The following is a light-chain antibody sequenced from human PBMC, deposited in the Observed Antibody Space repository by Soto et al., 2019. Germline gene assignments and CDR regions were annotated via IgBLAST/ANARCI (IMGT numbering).Light chain of an antibody. CDR2: WAS. CDR1: QSVLYSSNNKNY. V-gene: IGKV4-1*01. CDR3: QQYYTTLRT. J-gene: IGKJ1*01. Sequence: DIVMTQSPDSLAVSLGERATINCKSSQSVLYSSNNKNYLAWYQQKPGQPPKLLIYWASTRESGVPDRFSGSGSGTDFTLTISGLQAEDVAVYYCQQYYTTLRTFGQGTKVDIK.